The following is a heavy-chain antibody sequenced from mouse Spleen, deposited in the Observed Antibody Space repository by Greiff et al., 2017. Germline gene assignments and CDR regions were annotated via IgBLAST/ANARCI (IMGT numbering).Heavy chain of an antibody. CDR1: GYTFTDYE. CDR2: IDPETGGT. D-gene: IGHD2-10*02. V-gene: IGHV1-15*01. CDR3: TRAYGNYEDYFDY. Sequence: QVQLKESGAELVRPGASVTLSCKASGYTFTDYEMHWVKQTPVHGLEWIGAIDPETGGTAYNQKFKGKAILTADKSSSTAYMELRSLTSEDSAVYYCTRAYGNYEDYFDYWGQGTTLTVSS. J-gene: IGHJ2*01.